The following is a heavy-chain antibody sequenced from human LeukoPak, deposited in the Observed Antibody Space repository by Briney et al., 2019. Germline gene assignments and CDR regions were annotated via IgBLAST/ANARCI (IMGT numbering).Heavy chain of an antibody. V-gene: IGHV3-74*01. J-gene: IGHJ4*02. D-gene: IGHD3-22*01. CDR1: GFSFSNYW. CDR3: AKDDTSGYYYIDY. Sequence: PGGSLRLSCAASGFSFSNYWMHWVRQAPGKGLVWVSRINSDGSTTSYADSVKGRFTISRDNSKNTLWLQMNSLRAEDTAVYYCAKDDTSGYYYIDYWGQGTLVTVSS. CDR2: INSDGSTT.